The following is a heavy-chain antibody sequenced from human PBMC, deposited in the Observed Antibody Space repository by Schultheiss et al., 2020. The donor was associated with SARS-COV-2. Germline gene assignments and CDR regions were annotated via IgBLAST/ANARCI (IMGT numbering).Heavy chain of an antibody. J-gene: IGHJ3*02. V-gene: IGHV4-59*12. CDR3: ARGGYDFWSGPSPLPDAFDI. Sequence: GSLRLSCTVSGGSISSYYWSWIRQPPGKGLEWIGYIYYSGSTYYNPSLKSRVTISVDTSKNQFSLKLSSVTAADTAVYYCARGGYDFWSGPSPLPDAFDIWGQGTMVTVSS. D-gene: IGHD3-3*01. CDR1: GGSISSYY. CDR2: IYYSGST.